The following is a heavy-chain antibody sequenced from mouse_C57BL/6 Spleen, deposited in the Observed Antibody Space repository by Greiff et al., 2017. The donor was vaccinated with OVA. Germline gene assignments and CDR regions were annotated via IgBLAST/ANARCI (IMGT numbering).Heavy chain of an antibody. CDR1: GFTFSDYG. D-gene: IGHD1-1*01. CDR3: ARNYYAFDY. CDR2: ISSGSSTI. Sequence: EVQLVESGAGLVKPGASLKLSCAASGFTFSDYGMHWVRQAPEKGLEWVAYISSGSSTIYYADTVKGRFTISRDNAKNTLLLQVTRLRSEDTAMYYCARNYYAFDYWGQGTTLTVSA. J-gene: IGHJ2*01. V-gene: IGHV5-17*01.